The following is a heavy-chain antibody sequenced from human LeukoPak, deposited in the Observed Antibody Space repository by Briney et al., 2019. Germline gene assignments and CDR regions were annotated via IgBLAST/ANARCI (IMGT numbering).Heavy chain of an antibody. V-gene: IGHV3-21*01. CDR1: GFTFSSYS. Sequence: GGSLILSCAASGFTFSSYSMNWVRQAPGKGLEWVSSISSSSSYIYYADSVKGRFTISRDNAKNSLYLQMNSLRAEDTAVYYCARDQGGFSGYDSWGQGTLVTVSS. CDR2: ISSSSSYI. CDR3: ARDQGGFSGYDS. D-gene: IGHD5-12*01. J-gene: IGHJ4*02.